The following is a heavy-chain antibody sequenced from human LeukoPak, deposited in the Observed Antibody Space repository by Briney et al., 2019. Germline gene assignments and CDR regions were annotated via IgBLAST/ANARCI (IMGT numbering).Heavy chain of an antibody. Sequence: SDTLSLTCSVSTGSLNRYYWGGLRQPAGRGLQWIGRIYPTGRADYDHSLQSRVAISIDTSRKQFSLNLTSVTAADTATYLCARHGYTASHFFLDCWSQGAPVTVSS. J-gene: IGHJ4*02. CDR3: ARHGYTASHFFLDC. D-gene: IGHD5-18*01. CDR2: IYPTGRA. CDR1: TGSLNRYY. V-gene: IGHV4-4*07.